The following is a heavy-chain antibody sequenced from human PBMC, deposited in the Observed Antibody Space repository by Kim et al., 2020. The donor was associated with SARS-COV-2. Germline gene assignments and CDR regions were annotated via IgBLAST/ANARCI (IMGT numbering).Heavy chain of an antibody. CDR3: ARGERSSWYDSSYFDY. V-gene: IGHV3-30*01. J-gene: IGHJ4*02. Sequence: VKVRFTIARDKAKNTLYLQMNSLGAEVTAVYYCARGERSSWYDSSYFDYWGQGTLVTVSS. D-gene: IGHD6-13*01.